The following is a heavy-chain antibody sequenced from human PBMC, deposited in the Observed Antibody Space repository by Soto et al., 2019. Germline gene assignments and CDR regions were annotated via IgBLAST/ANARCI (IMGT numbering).Heavy chain of an antibody. Sequence: SETLSLTCAVYGGSFSGYYWSWIRQPPGKGLEWVGVINHSGSTNYNQSLKGRVTISVDTSKNQFSLKLSSVTAEDTAVYYCARENKRGITGTTAAYYYYYYGMDVWGQGTTVTVSS. J-gene: IGHJ6*02. CDR2: INHSGST. CDR3: ARENKRGITGTTAAYYYYYYGMDV. CDR1: GGSFSGYY. V-gene: IGHV4-34*01. D-gene: IGHD1-7*01.